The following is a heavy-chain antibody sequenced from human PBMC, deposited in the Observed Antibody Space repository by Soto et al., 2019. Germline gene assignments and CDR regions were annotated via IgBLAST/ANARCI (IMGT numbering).Heavy chain of an antibody. CDR2: IYHSGST. J-gene: IGHJ4*02. CDR1: GGSISSGGYS. V-gene: IGHV4-30-2*01. D-gene: IGHD6-13*01. CDR3: ARGPADYFDY. Sequence: SETLSLTCAVSGGSISSGGYSWSWIRQPPGKGLEWIVYIYHSGSTYYNPSLKSRVTISVDRSKNQFSLKLSSVTAADTAVYYCARGPADYFDYWGQGTLVTVSS.